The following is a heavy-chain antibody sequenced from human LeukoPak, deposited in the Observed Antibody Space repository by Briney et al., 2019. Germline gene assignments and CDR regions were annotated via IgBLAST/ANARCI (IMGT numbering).Heavy chain of an antibody. CDR2: IKEDGSEK. V-gene: IGHV3-7*01. CDR1: GFMFSSYW. Sequence: GGSLRLSCAASGFMFSSYWMSWVRQAPGKGLEWVADIKEDGSEKSYVDSVKGRFTISRDNAKNSLYLQMNSLRAEDTAVYYCARDLSMVRGTARDPWGQGTLVTVSS. D-gene: IGHD3-10*01. J-gene: IGHJ5*02. CDR3: ARDLSMVRGTARDP.